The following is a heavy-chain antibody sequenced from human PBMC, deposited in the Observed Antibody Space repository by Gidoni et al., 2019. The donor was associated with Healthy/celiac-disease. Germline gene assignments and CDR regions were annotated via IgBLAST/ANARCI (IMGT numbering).Heavy chain of an antibody. Sequence: QVQLQQWGAGLLKPSETLSLTCAVYGGSFSDYYWSWIRQPPGKGLEWIGEINHSGNTNYNPSLKSRVSISVDTSKNQFSLKLSSVTAADTAVYYCARFSGIAVATTKYYFDYWGQGTLVTVSS. D-gene: IGHD6-19*01. J-gene: IGHJ4*02. CDR1: GGSFSDYY. CDR2: INHSGNT. CDR3: ARFSGIAVATTKYYFDY. V-gene: IGHV4-34*01.